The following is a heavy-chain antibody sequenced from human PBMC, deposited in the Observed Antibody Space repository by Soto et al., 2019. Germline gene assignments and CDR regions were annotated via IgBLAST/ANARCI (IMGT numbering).Heavy chain of an antibody. J-gene: IGHJ6*03. CDR3: ARVVVAAQSYYYYMDV. D-gene: IGHD2-2*01. CDR1: GFTFSSYG. Sequence: GGSLRLSCAASGFTFSSYGMHWVRQAPGKGLEWVAVIWYDGSNKYYADSVKGRFTISRDNSKNTLYLQMNSLRAEDTAVYYCARVVVAAQSYYYYMDVWGKGTTVTVSS. CDR2: IWYDGSNK. V-gene: IGHV3-33*01.